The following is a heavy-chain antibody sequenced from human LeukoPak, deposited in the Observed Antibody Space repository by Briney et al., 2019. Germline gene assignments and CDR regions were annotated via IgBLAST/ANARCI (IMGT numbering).Heavy chain of an antibody. CDR1: EFTFSSYA. V-gene: IGHV3-33*08. CDR3: ARDPYSSSWYLIYYYGMDV. D-gene: IGHD6-13*01. Sequence: GGSLRLSCAASEFTFSSYAMSWVRQAPGKGLEWVAVIWYDGSNKYYADSVKGRFTISRDNSKNTLYLQMNSLRAEDTAVYYCARDPYSSSWYLIYYYGMDVWGQGTAVTVSS. CDR2: IWYDGSNK. J-gene: IGHJ6*02.